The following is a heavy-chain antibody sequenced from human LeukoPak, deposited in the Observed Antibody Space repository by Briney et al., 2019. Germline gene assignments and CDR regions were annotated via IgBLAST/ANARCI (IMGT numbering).Heavy chain of an antibody. Sequence: SETLSLTCTVSGGSVSSGSYYWSWIRQPPGKGLEWIGYIYYSGSTNYNPSLKSRVTISVDTSKNQFSLKLSSVTAADTAVYYCARGSLKSSSYQHWGQGTLVTVSS. CDR3: ARGSLKSSSYQH. V-gene: IGHV4-61*01. J-gene: IGHJ1*01. D-gene: IGHD6-13*01. CDR2: IYYSGST. CDR1: GGSVSSGSYY.